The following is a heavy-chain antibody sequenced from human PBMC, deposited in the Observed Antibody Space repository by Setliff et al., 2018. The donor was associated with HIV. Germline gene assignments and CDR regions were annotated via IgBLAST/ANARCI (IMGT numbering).Heavy chain of an antibody. CDR1: GGSIRSYY. CDR2: VFYNGDT. CDR3: ARGVNFDY. J-gene: IGHJ4*02. V-gene: IGHV4-59*08. Sequence: PSETLSLTCTVSGGSIRSYYWSWIRQSPGKGLGWIGYVFYNGDTAYNPSLKSRLTISVDTSKSQFSLKLTSVTAADTAVYYCARGVNFDYWGQGTQVTVSS. D-gene: IGHD3-3*01.